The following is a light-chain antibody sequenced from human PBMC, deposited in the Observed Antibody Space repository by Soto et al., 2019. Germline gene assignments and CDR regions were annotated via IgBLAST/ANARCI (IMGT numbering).Light chain of an antibody. CDR1: SSDIGTYKY. CDR3: SSYAASFLRV. Sequence: QSALTQPASVSGSAGQSGTISCTGSSSDIGTYKYVSWYQHHPGKAPKLLIYEVTNRPSGVSDRFSGSKSGNTASLTISGLQADDEADYYCSSYAASFLRVFGSGTKVTAL. V-gene: IGLV2-14*01. CDR2: EVT. J-gene: IGLJ1*01.